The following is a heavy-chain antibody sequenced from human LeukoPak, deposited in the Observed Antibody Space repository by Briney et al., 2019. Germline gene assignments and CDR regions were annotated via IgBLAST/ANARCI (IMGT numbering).Heavy chain of an antibody. CDR1: GYTFTSYY. V-gene: IGHV1-2*02. Sequence: ASVTVSCKASGYTFTSYYIHWVRQAPGQGPDWMGYINPRNGATNYSQKFQGRLTMIRDTSISTAYMEVSSLKSDDTAVYYCARDPRDTGGSYDSWGQGTLLTVSS. J-gene: IGHJ5*01. CDR3: ARDPRDTGGSYDS. CDR2: INPRNGAT. D-gene: IGHD2-8*02.